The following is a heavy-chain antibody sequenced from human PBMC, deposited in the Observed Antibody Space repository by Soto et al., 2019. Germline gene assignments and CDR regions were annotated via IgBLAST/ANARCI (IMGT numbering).Heavy chain of an antibody. CDR2: IYYGGST. Sequence: SETLSLTCTVSGGSISSRGYYWSWIRQPPGKGLEWIGYIYYGGSTYYNPSLKSRVTISVDTSKNQFSLKLSSVTAADTAVYYCARDTPTLGWPHLVDYWGQGTLVTVSS. J-gene: IGHJ4*02. CDR3: ARDTPTLGWPHLVDY. CDR1: GGSISSRGYY. D-gene: IGHD6-19*01. V-gene: IGHV4-30-4*01.